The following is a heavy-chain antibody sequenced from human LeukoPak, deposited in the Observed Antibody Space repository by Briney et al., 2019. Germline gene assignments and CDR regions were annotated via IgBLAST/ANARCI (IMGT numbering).Heavy chain of an antibody. CDR1: GFTFSNYW. V-gene: IGHV3-23*01. CDR3: AKGIYSSGWSYFDY. D-gene: IGHD6-19*01. J-gene: IGHJ4*01. Sequence: GGSLRLSCAASGFTFSNYWMTWVRQAPGKGLEWVSTLSGSGITTYYADSVKGRFTISRDNSKNTLYLQMNSLRAEDTAVYYCAKGIYSSGWSYFDYRGHGTLVTVSS. CDR2: LSGSGITT.